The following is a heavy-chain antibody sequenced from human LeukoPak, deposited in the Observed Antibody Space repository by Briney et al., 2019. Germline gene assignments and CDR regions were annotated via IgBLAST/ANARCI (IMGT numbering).Heavy chain of an antibody. CDR1: GGSISSYY. Sequence: SETLSLTCTVSGGSISSYYWSWIRQPPGKGLEWIGYIYYSGSTNYNPSLKSRVTISVDTSKNQFSLKLSSVTAADTAVYYCARVRDGYNFSFDYWGQGTLVTVSS. CDR3: ARVRDGYNFSFDY. CDR2: IYYSGST. J-gene: IGHJ4*02. D-gene: IGHD5-24*01. V-gene: IGHV4-59*01.